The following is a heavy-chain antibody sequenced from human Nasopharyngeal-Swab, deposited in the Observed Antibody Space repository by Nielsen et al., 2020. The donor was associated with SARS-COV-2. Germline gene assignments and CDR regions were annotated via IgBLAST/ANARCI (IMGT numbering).Heavy chain of an antibody. D-gene: IGHD3-10*01. CDR1: GFTFNSHG. Sequence: GGSLRLSCAASGFTFNSHGMHWVRQAPGKGLEWVAVMSFDGSKKYYADSVKGRFTISRDNSKNTLYLQMNSLRAEDTAVYYCARGGVWFGELGLDYWGQGTLVTVSS. V-gene: IGHV3-30*03. J-gene: IGHJ4*02. CDR3: ARGGVWFGELGLDY. CDR2: MSFDGSKK.